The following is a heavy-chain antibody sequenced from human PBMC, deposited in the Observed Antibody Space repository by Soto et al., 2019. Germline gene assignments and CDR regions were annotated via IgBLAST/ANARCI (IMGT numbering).Heavy chain of an antibody. V-gene: IGHV3-11*06. CDR2: TSSSSTYT. CDR1: GFTFSDYY. Sequence: QVQLVESGGGLVKPGGSLRLSCAASGFTFSDYYMNWIRQAPGKGLEWVSFTSSSSTYTNYADSVRGRFTISRDNAKNSLYLKMNNLRAEDTAVYYCAREPTYFYDNTYYFDYWGQGTLVTVSS. CDR3: AREPTYFYDNTYYFDY. J-gene: IGHJ4*02. D-gene: IGHD3-22*01.